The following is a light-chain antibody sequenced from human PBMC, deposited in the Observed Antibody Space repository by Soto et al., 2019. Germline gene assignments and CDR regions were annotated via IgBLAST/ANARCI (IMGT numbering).Light chain of an antibody. CDR2: DVS. J-gene: IGLJ1*01. V-gene: IGLV2-11*01. CDR1: SSDVGGYNF. CDR3: CSYAGRYTYV. Sequence: QSVLTQPRSVSGSPGQSVTISCTGTSSDVGGYNFVSWYQQHPGKAPKLMIYDVSKRPSGVPDRFSGSTSGNTASLTISGLQAEDEAEYYCCSYAGRYTYVFGTGTKVTVL.